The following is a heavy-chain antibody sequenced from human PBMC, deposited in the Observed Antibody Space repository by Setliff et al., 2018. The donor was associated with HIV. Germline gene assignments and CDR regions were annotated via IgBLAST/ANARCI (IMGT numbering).Heavy chain of an antibody. Sequence: PSETLSLTCAVYGGSFSGFYWTWIRQPPGKGLEWVGEINHSGNTNYNPSLKSRVTISVDTSKKQFSLKLNSVIAADTAVYFCARKPPNIAVKTWLDPWGQGTLVTVSS. J-gene: IGHJ5*02. CDR3: ARKPPNIAVKTWLDP. CDR1: GGSFSGFY. V-gene: IGHV4-34*01. D-gene: IGHD6-19*01. CDR2: INHSGNT.